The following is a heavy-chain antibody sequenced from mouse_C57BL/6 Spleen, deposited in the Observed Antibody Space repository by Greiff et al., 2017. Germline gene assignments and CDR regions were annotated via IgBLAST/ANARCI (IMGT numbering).Heavy chain of an antibody. D-gene: IGHD2-4*01. V-gene: IGHV6-6*01. Sequence: EVKLMESGGGLVQPGGSMKLSCAASGFTFSDAWMDWVRQSPEKGLEWVAEIRNKANNHATYYAESVKGRFTISRDDSKSSVYLQMNSLRAEDTGIYYCTRGGYDYDGDYYAMDYWGQGTSVTVSS. CDR2: IRNKANNHAT. CDR3: TRGGYDYDGDYYAMDY. CDR1: GFTFSDAW. J-gene: IGHJ4*01.